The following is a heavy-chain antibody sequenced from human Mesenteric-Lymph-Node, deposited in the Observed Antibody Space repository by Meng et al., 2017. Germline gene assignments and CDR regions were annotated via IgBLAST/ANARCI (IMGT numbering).Heavy chain of an antibody. CDR2: INHSGST. CDR1: GGSFSGYY. CDR3: ARGGWDSSGWYFDY. J-gene: IGHJ4*02. D-gene: IGHD6-19*01. Sequence: SETLSLTCAVYGGSFSGYYWSWIRQPPGKGLEWIGEINHSGSTNYNPSLKSRVTISVDTSKNQFSLKLSSVTAADTAVYYCARGGWDSSGWYFDYWGQGTRVTVSS. V-gene: IGHV4-34*01.